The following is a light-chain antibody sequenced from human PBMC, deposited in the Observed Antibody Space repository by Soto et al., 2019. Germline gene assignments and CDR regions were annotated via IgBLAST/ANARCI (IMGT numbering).Light chain of an antibody. Sequence: QSALTQPPSASGSPGQSVTISCTGTSSDIGGYNSVSWYQQHPGKAPRLMIYEVSHRPSGVSNRFSGSKSGNTASLTISGLQAEDEADYYCSSYTSSSTLYVFGTGTKLTVL. CDR2: EVS. J-gene: IGLJ1*01. V-gene: IGLV2-14*01. CDR3: SSYTSSSTLYV. CDR1: SSDIGGYNS.